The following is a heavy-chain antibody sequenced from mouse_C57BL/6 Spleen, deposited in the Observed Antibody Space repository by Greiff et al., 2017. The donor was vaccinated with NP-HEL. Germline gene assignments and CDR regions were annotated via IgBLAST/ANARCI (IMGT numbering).Heavy chain of an antibody. CDR3: GPIYDGYFFDY. D-gene: IGHD2-3*01. J-gene: IGHJ2*01. CDR1: GFNIKDYY. CDR2: IDPEDGET. Sequence: VQLKESGAELVKPGASVKLSCTASGFNIKDYYMHWVKQRTEQGLEWIGRIDPEDGETKYAPKFQGKATITADTSSNTAYLQLSSLTSEDTAVYYFGPIYDGYFFDYWGQGTTLTVSS. V-gene: IGHV14-2*01.